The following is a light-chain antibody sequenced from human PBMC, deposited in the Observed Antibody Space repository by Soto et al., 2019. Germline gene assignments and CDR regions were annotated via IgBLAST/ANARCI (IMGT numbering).Light chain of an antibody. CDR1: SSNIGANYD. V-gene: IGLV1-40*01. J-gene: IGLJ2*01. CDR3: SSYTSSDTLV. Sequence: QSVLTQPPSVSGAPGQRVTICCSGSSSNIGANYDVHWYQVLPGTAPKLLIYANTNRPSGVPDRFSGSKSGTSASLAITGLQAEDEADYYCSSYTSSDTLVFGAGTKLTVL. CDR2: ANT.